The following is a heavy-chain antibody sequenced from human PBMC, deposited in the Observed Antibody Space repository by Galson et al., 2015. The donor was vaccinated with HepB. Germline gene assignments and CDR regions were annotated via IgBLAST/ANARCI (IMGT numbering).Heavy chain of an antibody. V-gene: IGHV3-30*17. CDR3: ARSITMVRINTPDY. Sequence: SLRLSCAASGFTFSSYAVHWVRQAPGKGLEWVAVIAHDGKTEYYADSVRSRFTISRDNSNNTLYLQLNSPGLEDTAVYYCARSITMVRINTPDYWGQGTLVIVSS. CDR1: GFTFSSYA. J-gene: IGHJ4*02. D-gene: IGHD3-10*01. CDR2: IAHDGKTE.